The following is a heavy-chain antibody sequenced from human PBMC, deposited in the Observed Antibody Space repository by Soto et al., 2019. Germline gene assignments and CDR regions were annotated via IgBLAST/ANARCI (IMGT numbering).Heavy chain of an antibody. CDR3: ARGYCTATICDPWFDP. Sequence: ESLKISCPCSGYAFSSYWIALVRQMPGKGLEWIGIIYPCDSDTRYSPSFQGQVTISVDKSITTAYLQWSSLKASDTAMYYCARGYCTATICDPWFDPWGQGTLVTVYS. D-gene: IGHD2-8*02. CDR2: IYPCDSDT. J-gene: IGHJ5*02. CDR1: GYAFSSYW. V-gene: IGHV5-51*01.